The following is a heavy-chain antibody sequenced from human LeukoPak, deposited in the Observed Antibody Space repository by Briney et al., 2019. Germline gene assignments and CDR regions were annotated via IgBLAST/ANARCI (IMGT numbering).Heavy chain of an antibody. Sequence: SETLSLTCAVYGGSFSGYYWSCIRQPPGKGLEWIGEINHSGSTNYNPSLKSRVTILVDTSKNQFSLKLSSVTAADTAVYYCARHIPTEVKGLQSYFDYWGQGTLVTVSS. CDR2: INHSGST. V-gene: IGHV4-34*01. CDR3: ARHIPTEVKGLQSYFDY. J-gene: IGHJ4*02. D-gene: IGHD5-24*01. CDR1: GGSFSGYY.